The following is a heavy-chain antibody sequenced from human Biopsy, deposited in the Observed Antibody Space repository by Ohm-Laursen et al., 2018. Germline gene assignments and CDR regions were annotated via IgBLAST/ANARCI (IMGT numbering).Heavy chain of an antibody. Sequence: SQTLSLTCTVSGVSISSSYWNWIRQPAAKGLEGIGRVYTSGGATFNPSFTSRVTMSIDTSKNQFSRRLSSVTAADTAVYYCARAAFGPFDSWGQGALVTVSS. J-gene: IGHJ4*02. CDR3: ARAAFGPFDS. CDR2: VYTSGGA. CDR1: GVSISSSY. V-gene: IGHV4-4*07. D-gene: IGHD3-16*01.